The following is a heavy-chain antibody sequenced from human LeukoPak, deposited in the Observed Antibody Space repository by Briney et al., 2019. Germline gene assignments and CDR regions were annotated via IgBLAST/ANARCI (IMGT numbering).Heavy chain of an antibody. CDR3: ARGPPAPPTFLPHHGMDV. Sequence: GASVKVSCKASGGTFSSYAISWVRQAPGQGLEWMGGIIPIFGTANYAQKFQGRVTITADESTSTAYMELSSLRSEDTAVYYCARGPPAPPTFLPHHGMDVWGQGTTVTVSS. V-gene: IGHV1-69*01. CDR1: GGTFSSYA. D-gene: IGHD2/OR15-2a*01. J-gene: IGHJ6*02. CDR2: IIPIFGTA.